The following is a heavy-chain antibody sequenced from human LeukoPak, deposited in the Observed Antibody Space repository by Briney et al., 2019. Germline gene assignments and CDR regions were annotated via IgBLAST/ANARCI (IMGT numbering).Heavy chain of an antibody. CDR3: ASSLWTYDILTGYGY. D-gene: IGHD3-9*01. CDR1: GGPVSSGSYY. V-gene: IGHV4-61*01. J-gene: IGHJ4*02. CDR2: IYYSGST. Sequence: SETLSLTCTVSGGPVSSGSYYWSWIRQPPGKGLEWIGYIYYSGSTNYNPSLKSRVTISVDTSKNQFSLKLSSVTAADTAVYYCASSLWTYDILTGYGYWGQGTLVTVSS.